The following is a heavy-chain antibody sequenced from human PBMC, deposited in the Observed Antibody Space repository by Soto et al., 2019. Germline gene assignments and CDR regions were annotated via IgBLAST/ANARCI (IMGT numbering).Heavy chain of an antibody. D-gene: IGHD3-16*01. CDR1: GGTVSNNY. CDR2: IYSGGST. V-gene: IGHV3-66*01. J-gene: IGHJ4*02. CDR3: AAYSHKGY. Sequence: GGPMRLWWGAAGGTVSNNYMSWVRQAPGKGLEWVSLIYSGGSTYYADSVKGRFTISRDSSKNTLYLQMNSLRAEDTAMYYCAAYSHKGYWGQGTLVTVSS.